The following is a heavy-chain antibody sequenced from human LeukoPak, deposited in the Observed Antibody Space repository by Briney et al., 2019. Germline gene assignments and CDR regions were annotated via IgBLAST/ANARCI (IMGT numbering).Heavy chain of an antibody. D-gene: IGHD4-17*01. Sequence: SETLSLTCTVPGGSISSYYWSWIRQPPGKGLEWIGYIYYSGSTNYNPSLKSRVTISVDTSKNQFSLKLSSVTAADTAVYYCARVPTVTQGAYYFDYWGQGTLVTVSS. CDR2: IYYSGST. V-gene: IGHV4-59*01. J-gene: IGHJ4*02. CDR1: GGSISSYY. CDR3: ARVPTVTQGAYYFDY.